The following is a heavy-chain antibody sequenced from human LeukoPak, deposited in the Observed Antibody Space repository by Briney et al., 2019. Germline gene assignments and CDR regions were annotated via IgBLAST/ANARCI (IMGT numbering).Heavy chain of an antibody. J-gene: IGHJ4*02. CDR3: VRDRVVVTATFDC. D-gene: IGHD2-21*02. CDR1: GFTFSGYA. V-gene: IGHV3-64D*06. CDR2: IPSNGGTT. Sequence: GGSLRLSCSASGFTFSGYAMHWVRQAPGKGLEYVSGIPSNGGTTYYADSVKGRFTISRDNSKDTLYLQMSSLRAEDTAVYFCVRDRVVVTATFDCWGQGTLVTVSS.